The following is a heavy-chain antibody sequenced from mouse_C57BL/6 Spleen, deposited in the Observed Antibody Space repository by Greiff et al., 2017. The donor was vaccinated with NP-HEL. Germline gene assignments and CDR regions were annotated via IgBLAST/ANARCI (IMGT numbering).Heavy chain of an antibody. V-gene: IGHV5-6*01. CDR2: ISSGGSYT. CDR1: GFTFSSHG. Sequence: EVQGVESGGDFVKPGGSLKLSCAASGFTFSSHGMSWVRQTPDKRLEWVATISSGGSYTYYPDSVKGRFTISRDNAKNTLDLQMSSVKSEDTAMFYCARQSNWAWFAYWGKGTLVTVSA. D-gene: IGHD4-1*01. J-gene: IGHJ3*01. CDR3: ARQSNWAWFAY.